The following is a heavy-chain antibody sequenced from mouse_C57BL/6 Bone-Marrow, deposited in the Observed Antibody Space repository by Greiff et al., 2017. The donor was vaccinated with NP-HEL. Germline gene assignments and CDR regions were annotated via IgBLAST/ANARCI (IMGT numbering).Heavy chain of an antibody. CDR3: ARGGSNRFAY. CDR1: GFTFSDSG. J-gene: IGHJ3*01. D-gene: IGHD1-1*01. Sequence: EVKVVESGGGLVKPGGSLKLSCAASGFTFSDSGMHWVRQATEKGLEWVAYISSGSSTIYYAETVKGGFPISRDNAKNTLFLQITSLRSEDTAMYYCARGGSNRFAYWGQGTLVTVSA. CDR2: ISSGSSTI. V-gene: IGHV5-17*01.